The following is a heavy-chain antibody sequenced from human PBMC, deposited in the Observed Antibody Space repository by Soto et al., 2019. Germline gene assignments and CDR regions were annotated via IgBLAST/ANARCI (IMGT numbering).Heavy chain of an antibody. CDR1: GESFSGYY. D-gene: IGHD3-3*01. V-gene: IGHV4-34*01. CDR3: ARGRVYDFWSGYYKYYYYGMDV. Sequence: ETLSLTCAVYGESFSGYYWSWIRQPPGKGLEWIGEINHSGSTNYNPSLKSRVTISVDTSKTQFSLRLSSVTAADTAVYYCARGRVYDFWSGYYKYYYYGMDVWGQGTTVTVSS. CDR2: INHSGST. J-gene: IGHJ6*02.